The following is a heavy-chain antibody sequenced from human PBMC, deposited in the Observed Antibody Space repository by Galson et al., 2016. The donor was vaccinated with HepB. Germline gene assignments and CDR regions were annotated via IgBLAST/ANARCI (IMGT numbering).Heavy chain of an antibody. V-gene: IGHV4-59*01. CDR1: GASISSYY. CDR2: IYYSERI. Sequence: SETLSLTCTVSGASISSYYWSWIRQAPGKGLEWIGWIYYSERITYNPSLESRVTISVDTSKSQFSLRRSSVTAADTAVYYCARDQVEMSTIRGYGMDVWGQGTTVTVSS. J-gene: IGHJ6*02. CDR3: ARDQVEMSTIRGYGMDV. D-gene: IGHD5-24*01.